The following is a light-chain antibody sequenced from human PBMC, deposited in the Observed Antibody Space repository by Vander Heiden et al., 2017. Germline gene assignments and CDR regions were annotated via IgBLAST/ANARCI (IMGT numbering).Light chain of an antibody. Sequence: DIHITQSPSSLSASVGDRVTITCRASQNISSYLNWYQQKPGKAPKLLIYAASSLQSGVPSRFSGSGAGTDFTLTISSLQPEDFATYYCQQSYSTPQTFGQGTKLEIK. CDR2: AAS. CDR1: QNISSY. CDR3: QQSYSTPQT. J-gene: IGKJ2*01. V-gene: IGKV1-39*01.